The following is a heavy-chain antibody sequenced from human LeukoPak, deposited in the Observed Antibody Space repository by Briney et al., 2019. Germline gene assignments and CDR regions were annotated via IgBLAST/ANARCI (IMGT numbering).Heavy chain of an antibody. D-gene: IGHD4-17*01. J-gene: IGHJ6*02. CDR1: GFSFSSYA. CDR2: ITSRGTDS. CDR3: ARGRGTTVTASMDV. V-gene: IGHV3-64*01. Sequence: GGSLRLSCAASGFSFSSYAMHWLRQAPGKGLEYVSGITSRGTDSSYANSVKGRFTISRDNSKNTLYLQMGSLRVEDMAVYYCARGRGTTVTASMDVWGQGTTVTVSS.